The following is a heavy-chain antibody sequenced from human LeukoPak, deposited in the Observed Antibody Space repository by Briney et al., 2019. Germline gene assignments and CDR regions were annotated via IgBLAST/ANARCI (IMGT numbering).Heavy chain of an antibody. CDR3: ARGDWRWYFDL. CDR2: INGGNGHA. V-gene: IGHV1-3*01. CDR1: GFTFTSYA. Sequence: ASVKVSCKTSGFTFTSYAVHWVRQAPGQTFQWLGCINGGNGHARYSEKFRGRVTITRGTSTGTAYMDLGSLTSQDTAVYYCARGDWRWYFDLWGRGTLVTVSS. J-gene: IGHJ2*01. D-gene: IGHD2-21*01.